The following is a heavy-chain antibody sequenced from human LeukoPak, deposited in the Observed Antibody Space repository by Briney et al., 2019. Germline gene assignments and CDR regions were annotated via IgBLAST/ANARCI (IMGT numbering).Heavy chain of an antibody. CDR3: ARDDSMVRGVISLGY. CDR2: IYHSGST. Sequence: SETLSLTCTVSGYSISSGYYWGWIRQPPGKGLEWIGSIYHSGSTYYNPSLKSRVIISIDTSKNQFSLKLSSVTAADTAVYYCARDDSMVRGVISLGYWGQGTLVTVSS. V-gene: IGHV4-38-2*02. J-gene: IGHJ4*02. CDR1: GYSISSGYY. D-gene: IGHD3-10*01.